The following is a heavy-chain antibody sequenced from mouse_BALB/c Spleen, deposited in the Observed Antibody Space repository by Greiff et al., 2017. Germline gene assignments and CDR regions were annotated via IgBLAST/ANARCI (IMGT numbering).Heavy chain of an antibody. CDR3: AREPTMITTGFAY. D-gene: IGHD2-4*01. CDR1: GFTFSSYA. CDR2: ISSGGST. J-gene: IGHJ3*01. V-gene: IGHV5-6-5*01. Sequence: EVNVVESGGGLVKPGGSLKLSCAASGFTFSSYAMSWVRQTPEKRLEWVASISSGGSTYYPDSVKGRFTISRDNARNILYLQMSSLRSEDTAMYYCAREPTMITTGFAYWGQGTLVTVSA.